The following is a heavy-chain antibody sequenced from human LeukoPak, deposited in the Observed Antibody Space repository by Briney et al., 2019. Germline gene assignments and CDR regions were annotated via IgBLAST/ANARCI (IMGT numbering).Heavy chain of an antibody. Sequence: GGSLRLSCAASGFTFSSYAMSWVRQAPGKGLEWVSGISWNSGSIGYADSVKGRFTISRDNAKNSLYLQMNSLRAEDTALYYCASLGASDYWGQGTLVTVSS. J-gene: IGHJ4*02. CDR1: GFTFSSYA. CDR3: ASLGASDY. V-gene: IGHV3-9*01. CDR2: ISWNSGSI. D-gene: IGHD1-26*01.